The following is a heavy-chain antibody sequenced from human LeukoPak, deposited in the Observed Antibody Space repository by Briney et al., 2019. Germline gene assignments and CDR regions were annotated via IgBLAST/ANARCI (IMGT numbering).Heavy chain of an antibody. CDR1: GFTFSSYA. Sequence: GGSLRLSCAASGFTFSSYAMSWVRQAPGKGLEWVSAISGSGGSTYYADSVKGRFTISRDNSKNTLYLQMNSLRAEDTAVYYCAKVANSTYYYDSGPLDYWGQGTLVTVSS. V-gene: IGHV3-23*01. J-gene: IGHJ4*02. CDR3: AKVANSTYYYDSGPLDY. D-gene: IGHD3-22*01. CDR2: ISGSGGST.